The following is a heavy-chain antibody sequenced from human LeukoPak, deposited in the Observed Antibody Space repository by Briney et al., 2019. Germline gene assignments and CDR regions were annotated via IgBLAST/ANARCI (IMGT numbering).Heavy chain of an antibody. Sequence: ASVKVSCKTSGYTFTTYAITWVRRAPGQGLEWMGWISTYNGDTNYAQRIQGRVTMTTDSSTTTVYMELTSLRSDDTAVYYCAREVGARDFDFWGQGTMVTVSS. CDR3: AREVGARDFDF. D-gene: IGHD1-26*01. CDR1: GYTFTTYA. J-gene: IGHJ3*01. CDR2: ISTYNGDT. V-gene: IGHV1-18*01.